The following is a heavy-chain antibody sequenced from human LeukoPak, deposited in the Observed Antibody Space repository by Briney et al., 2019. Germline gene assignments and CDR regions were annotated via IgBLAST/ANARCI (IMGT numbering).Heavy chain of an antibody. J-gene: IGHJ2*01. V-gene: IGHV3-9*01. Sequence: PGRSLRLSCAASGFTFDDYAMHWVRQAPGKGLEWVSGISWNSGSIGYADSVKGRFTTSRDNAKNSLYLQMNSLRAEDTALYYCAKALRYYDSSGYYHWYFDLWGRGTLVTVSS. CDR3: AKALRYYDSSGYYHWYFDL. CDR2: ISWNSGSI. CDR1: GFTFDDYA. D-gene: IGHD3-22*01.